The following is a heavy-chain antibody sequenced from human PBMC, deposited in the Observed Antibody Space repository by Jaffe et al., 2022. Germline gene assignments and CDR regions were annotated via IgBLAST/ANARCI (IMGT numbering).Heavy chain of an antibody. CDR3: ARDGGWRSSGWYGDY. CDR2: INPDNSNT. J-gene: IGHJ4*02. CDR1: GYTFTNYA. V-gene: IGHV1-3*01. D-gene: IGHD6-19*01. Sequence: QVQLVQSGAEVKKPGASVKISCKASGYTFTNYALHWVRQAPGERLEWMGWINPDNSNTKYSQKFQDRVTITRDTSASTAYMELSSLRSEDTAVYYCARDGGWRSSGWYGDYWGQGTLVTVSS.